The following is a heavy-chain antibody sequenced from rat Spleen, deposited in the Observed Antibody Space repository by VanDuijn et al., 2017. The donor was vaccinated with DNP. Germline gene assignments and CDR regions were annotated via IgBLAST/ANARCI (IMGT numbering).Heavy chain of an antibody. Sequence: EVQLVESGGGLVQPGRSLKLSCAASGFSFSDYYMAWVRQAPKKGLELVTYISPSGSRPYSPDSVKGRFTISRDTAKSSLYLQMNSLKSEDTATYYCTRGVYYGSSWAFDYWGHGVMVTVSS. CDR2: ISPSGSRP. J-gene: IGHJ2*01. V-gene: IGHV5-27*01. D-gene: IGHD1-6*01. CDR3: TRGVYYGSSWAFDY. CDR1: GFSFSDYY.